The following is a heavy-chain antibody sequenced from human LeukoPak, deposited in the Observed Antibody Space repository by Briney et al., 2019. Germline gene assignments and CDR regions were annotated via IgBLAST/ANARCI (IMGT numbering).Heavy chain of an antibody. D-gene: IGHD5-18*01. Sequence: QPGGSLRLSCAASGFTFSSYGMHWVRQAPGKGLEWVAFIRYDGINKYYTDSVKGRFTISRDNSKNTLYLQMNSLRADDTAVYYCANKRGYSYGYGAYWGQGTLVTVSS. CDR3: ANKRGYSYGYGAY. V-gene: IGHV3-30*02. CDR1: GFTFSSYG. CDR2: IRYDGINK. J-gene: IGHJ4*02.